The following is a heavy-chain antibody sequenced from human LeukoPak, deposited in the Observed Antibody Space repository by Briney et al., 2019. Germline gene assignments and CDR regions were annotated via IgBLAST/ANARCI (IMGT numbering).Heavy chain of an antibody. CDR1: GFTFSSYS. V-gene: IGHV3-30*18. CDR3: AKVGGDVVVVAALDY. Sequence: GGSLRLSCAASGFTFSSYSMNWVRQAPGKGLEWVAVISYDGSNKYYADSVKGRFTISRNNSKNTLYLQMNSLRAEDTAVYYCAKVGGDVVVVAALDYWGQGTLVTVSS. D-gene: IGHD2-15*01. CDR2: ISYDGSNK. J-gene: IGHJ4*02.